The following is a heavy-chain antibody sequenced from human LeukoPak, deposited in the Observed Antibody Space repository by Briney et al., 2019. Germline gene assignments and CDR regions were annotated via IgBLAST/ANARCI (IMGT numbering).Heavy chain of an antibody. CDR1: GFTFSTYV. CDR2: ISSNGDNT. J-gene: IGHJ4*02. V-gene: IGHV3-64D*06. Sequence: GGSLRLSCSVSGFTFSTYVMHCVRQAPGKGLEYVSAISSNGDNTYYADSVKGRFTISRDNSKNTLYLQMSSLRADDTAVYYCVRGTGYWGQGTLVTVSS. CDR3: VRGTGY.